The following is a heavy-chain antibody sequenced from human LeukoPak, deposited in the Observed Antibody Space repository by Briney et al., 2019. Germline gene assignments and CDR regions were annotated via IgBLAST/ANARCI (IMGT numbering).Heavy chain of an antibody. CDR1: GFTFSSYS. V-gene: IGHV3-48*04. CDR3: ARGGQQWLVLGY. CDR2: ISSSSSSI. J-gene: IGHJ4*02. Sequence: GGSLRLSCAASGFTFSSYSMNWVRQAPGKGLEWVSYISSSSSSICYADSVKGRFTISRDNAKNSLYLQMNSLRAEDTAVYYCARGGQQWLVLGYWGQGTLVTVSS. D-gene: IGHD6-19*01.